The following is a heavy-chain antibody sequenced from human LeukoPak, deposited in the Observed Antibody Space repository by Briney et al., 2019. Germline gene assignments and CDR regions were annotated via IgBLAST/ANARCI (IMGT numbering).Heavy chain of an antibody. D-gene: IGHD5-12*01. V-gene: IGHV3-20*04. CDR1: GFTFSSYA. CDR3: ARGKATYFYYYMDV. Sequence: GGSLRLSCAASGFTFSSYAMSWVRQAPGKGLEWVSGINWNGGSTGYADSVKGRFTTSRDNAKNSLYLQVNSLRAEDTALYYCARGKATYFYYYMDVWGKGTTVTVSS. J-gene: IGHJ6*03. CDR2: INWNGGST.